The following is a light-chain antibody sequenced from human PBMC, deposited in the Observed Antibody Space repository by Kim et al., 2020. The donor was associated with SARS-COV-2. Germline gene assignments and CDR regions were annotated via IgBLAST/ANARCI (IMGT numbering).Light chain of an antibody. V-gene: IGLV2-14*01. CDR1: SSHCGRYND. CDR2: EVN. J-gene: IGLJ3*02. CDR3: TPSTRSDTWV. Sequence: GQSNTVACSEPSSHCGRYNDVSWYKQHPGKAPKLLIYEVNKRPSGASDRFSGSKSGNPASLTISGPQAEDEADYYCTPSTRSDTWVFGGGTQLTVL.